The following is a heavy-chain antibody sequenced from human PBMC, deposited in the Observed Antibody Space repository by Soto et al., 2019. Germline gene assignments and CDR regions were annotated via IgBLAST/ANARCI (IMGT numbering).Heavy chain of an antibody. V-gene: IGHV3-23*01. CDR2: ISGSGGST. Sequence: GGSLRLSCAASGCTFSRYAMSWVRQAPGKGLEWVAAISGSGGSTYYADSGKGRFTISRDNSNNTLYLQMNSLRAEDTAVYYCARPHELHLGELSFPRDAFDIWGQGTMVTVSS. CDR1: GCTFSRYA. D-gene: IGHD3-16*02. CDR3: ARPHELHLGELSFPRDAFDI. J-gene: IGHJ3*02.